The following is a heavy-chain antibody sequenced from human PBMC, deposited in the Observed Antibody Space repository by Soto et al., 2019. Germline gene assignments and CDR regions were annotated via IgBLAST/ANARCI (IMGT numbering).Heavy chain of an antibody. Sequence: GGSLSLSFAASGFTFSTYNMHWVRQAPGKGLEWVAVIWYDGTNKYYAESVKGRFTISRDNSNNTLFLQMNSLRAEDTAVYYCARDQAYTYWGQGTLVTVSS. CDR2: IWYDGTNK. J-gene: IGHJ1*01. D-gene: IGHD3-16*01. CDR1: GFTFSTYN. CDR3: ARDQAYTY. V-gene: IGHV3-33*01.